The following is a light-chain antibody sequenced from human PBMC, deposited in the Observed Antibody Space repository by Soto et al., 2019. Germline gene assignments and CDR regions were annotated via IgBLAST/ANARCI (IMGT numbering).Light chain of an antibody. Sequence: QSALTQPTSVSGSPGQSITISCTGVSSDIGGYNHVSWYQQHPGKVPRLIIYDVDKRPLGVSNRFSGSQSGNTASLSISGLRAEDEAEYYCCAYTARTTLSWVFGGGTKLTVL. V-gene: IGLV2-14*03. CDR3: CAYTARTTLSWV. CDR2: DVD. J-gene: IGLJ3*02. CDR1: SSDIGGYNH.